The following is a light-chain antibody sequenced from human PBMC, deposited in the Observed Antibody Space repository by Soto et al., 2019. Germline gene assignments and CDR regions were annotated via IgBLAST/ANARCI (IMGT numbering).Light chain of an antibody. J-gene: IGLJ1*01. Sequence: QSALTQPASVSGSPGQSIAISCTGTSSDVGGYNYVSWHQQHPGKAPKALISVVSNRPSGVSNRFSGSKSGNTASLTISGLQAEDEADYYCSSYRSGGTFVFGSGTKLTLL. V-gene: IGLV2-14*01. CDR2: VVS. CDR1: SSDVGGYNY. CDR3: SSYRSGGTFV.